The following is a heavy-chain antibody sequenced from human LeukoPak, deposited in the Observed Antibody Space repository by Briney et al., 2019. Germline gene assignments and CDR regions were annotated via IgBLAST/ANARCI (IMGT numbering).Heavy chain of an antibody. D-gene: IGHD3-22*01. CDR2: ISSSGSTI. Sequence: GGSLRLSCAASGFTFSSYEMNWVRQAPGKGLEWVSYISSSGSTIYYADSVKGRFTISRDNAKNSVYLQMNSLRAEDTAVYYCARVWSSGYTKDYWGQGTLVTVSS. V-gene: IGHV3-48*03. J-gene: IGHJ4*02. CDR1: GFTFSSYE. CDR3: ARVWSSGYTKDY.